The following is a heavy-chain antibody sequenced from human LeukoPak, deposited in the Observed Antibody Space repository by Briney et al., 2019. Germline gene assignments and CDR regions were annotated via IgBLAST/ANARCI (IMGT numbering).Heavy chain of an antibody. D-gene: IGHD1-26*01. Sequence: PGGSLRLSCAASGFTFSSYWMSWVRQAPGKGLEWVANIKQDGSEKYYVDSVKGRFTISRDNTKNSLYLQMNSLRAEDTALYYCAKVRPLGATTHDAFDIWGQGTMVTVSS. V-gene: IGHV3-7*03. CDR3: AKVRPLGATTHDAFDI. CDR2: IKQDGSEK. CDR1: GFTFSSYW. J-gene: IGHJ3*02.